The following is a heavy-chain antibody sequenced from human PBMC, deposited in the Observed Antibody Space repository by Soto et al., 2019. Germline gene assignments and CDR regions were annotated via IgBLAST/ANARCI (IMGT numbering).Heavy chain of an antibody. CDR2: TYYGSNWRH. J-gene: IGHJ5*02. CDR1: GDSVSSNTAA. V-gene: IGHV6-1*01. CDR3: ARGVAGSDLDL. D-gene: IGHD6-19*01. Sequence: SQTLSLTCAISGDSVSSNTAAWNWIRSSPSRGLEWLGRTYYGSNWRHDYAVSVKSRITVNPDTSKNHFSLQLNSVTPDDTAVYYCARGVAGSDLDLWGQGTLVTVST.